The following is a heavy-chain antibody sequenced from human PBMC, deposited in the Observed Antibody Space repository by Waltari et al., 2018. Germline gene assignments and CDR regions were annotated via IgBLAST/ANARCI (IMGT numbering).Heavy chain of an antibody. CDR1: GYTFTGYY. J-gene: IGHJ4*02. V-gene: IGHV1-2*06. Sequence: QVQLVQSGAEVKKPGASVKVSCNASGYTFTGYYMHWVRQAPGQGLEWMGRINPNSGGTNYAQTFQGRVTMTRDTSISTAYMELSRLRSDDTAVYYCARRFRFRELLGLGYWGQGTLVTVSS. CDR2: INPNSGGT. CDR3: ARRFRFRELLGLGY. D-gene: IGHD3-10*01.